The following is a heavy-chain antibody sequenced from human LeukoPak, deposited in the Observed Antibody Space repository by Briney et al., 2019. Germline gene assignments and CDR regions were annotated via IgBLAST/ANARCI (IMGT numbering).Heavy chain of an antibody. CDR1: GFTFSSYA. D-gene: IGHD3-10*01. CDR3: ARVRVRGVIGDFDY. J-gene: IGHJ4*02. Sequence: GGSLRLSCAASGFTFSSYAMHWVRQAPGKGLEYVSAISSNGGSTYYANSVKGRFTISRDNSKNTLCLQMGSLRAEDMAVYYCARVRVRGVIGDFDYWGQGTLVTVSS. CDR2: ISSNGGST. V-gene: IGHV3-64*01.